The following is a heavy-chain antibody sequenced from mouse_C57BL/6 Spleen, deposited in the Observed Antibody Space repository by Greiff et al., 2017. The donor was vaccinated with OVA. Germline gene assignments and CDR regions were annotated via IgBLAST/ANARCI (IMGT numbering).Heavy chain of an antibody. J-gene: IGHJ2*01. CDR1: GYTFTDYE. V-gene: IGHV1-15*01. D-gene: IGHD2-4*01. CDR2: IDPETGGT. CDR3: HYDAGS. Sequence: QVHVKQSGAELVRPGASVTLSCKASGYTFTDYEMHWVKQTPVHGLEWIGAIDPETGGTAYNQKFKGKAILTADKSSSTAYMELRSLTSEDSAVYYCHYDAGSWGQGTTLTVSS.